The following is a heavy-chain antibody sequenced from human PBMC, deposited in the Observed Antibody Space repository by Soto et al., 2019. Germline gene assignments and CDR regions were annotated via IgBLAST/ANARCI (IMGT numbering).Heavy chain of an antibody. Sequence: GESLKISCKGSGYSFTSYWIGWVRQMPGKGLEWMGIIYPGDSDTRYSPSFQGQVTISADKSISTAYLQWSSLKASDTAMYYCARLQDTAMVYYYYGMDVWGQGTLVTVSS. D-gene: IGHD5-18*01. CDR3: ARLQDTAMVYYYYGMDV. V-gene: IGHV5-51*01. J-gene: IGHJ6*02. CDR2: IYPGDSDT. CDR1: GYSFTSYW.